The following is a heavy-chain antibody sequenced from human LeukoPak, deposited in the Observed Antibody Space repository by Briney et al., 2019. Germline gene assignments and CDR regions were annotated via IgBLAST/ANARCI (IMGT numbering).Heavy chain of an antibody. Sequence: GGSLRLSCAASGFTFEDYGMSWVRQAPGKGLEWVSGISWGGGSTGSADSVKGRSTISRDIAKNSLYLQMNSLRAEDTALYYCARDMAYCSSTSCPLGYWGQGTLVTVSS. CDR2: ISWGGGST. V-gene: IGHV3-20*04. CDR3: ARDMAYCSSTSCPLGY. CDR1: GFTFEDYG. D-gene: IGHD2-2*01. J-gene: IGHJ4*02.